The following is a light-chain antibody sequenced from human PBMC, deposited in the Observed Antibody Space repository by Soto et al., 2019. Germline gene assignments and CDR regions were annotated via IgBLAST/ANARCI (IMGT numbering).Light chain of an antibody. CDR2: KAS. J-gene: IGKJ4*01. CDR1: QSISSW. CDR3: QHYDSYPLT. V-gene: IGKV1-5*03. Sequence: DTQMTQSPSTLSASVGDRVTITCRASQSISSWLAWYQQKPGKAPKLLIYKASTLQSGVPSSFSGRGSGTEFTLTISSLQPDDFATYYCQHYDSYPLTFGGGTKVEIK.